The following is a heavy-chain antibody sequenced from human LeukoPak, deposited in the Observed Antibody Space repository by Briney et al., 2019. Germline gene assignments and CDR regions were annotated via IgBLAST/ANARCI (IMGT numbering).Heavy chain of an antibody. V-gene: IGHV4-34*01. CDR1: GGSFSGYY. D-gene: IGHD6-13*01. CDR3: ARSPRGGSSSWYGYNWFDP. Sequence: PETLSLTCAVYGGSFSGYYWSWIRQPPGKGLEWIGEINHSGSTNYNPSLKSRVIISVDTSKNQFSLKLSSVTAADTAVYYCARSPRGGSSSWYGYNWFDPWGQGTLVTLSS. CDR2: INHSGST. J-gene: IGHJ5*02.